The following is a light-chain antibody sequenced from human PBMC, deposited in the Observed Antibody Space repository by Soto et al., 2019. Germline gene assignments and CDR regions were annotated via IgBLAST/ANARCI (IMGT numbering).Light chain of an antibody. Sequence: DIVMTQSPDSLAVSLGERATINCRSSQSLFFRSDNNNYLAWYQHKPGQPPKLLIYWASIRESGVPDRFSGSGSGTDFTLTISSLQAEDVAIYYCQQYYTYPTFGQGTKVEIK. CDR3: QQYYTYPT. CDR1: QSLFFRSDNNNY. V-gene: IGKV4-1*01. J-gene: IGKJ1*01. CDR2: WAS.